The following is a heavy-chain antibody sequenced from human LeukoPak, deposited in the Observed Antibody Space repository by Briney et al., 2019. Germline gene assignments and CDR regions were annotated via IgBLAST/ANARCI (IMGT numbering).Heavy chain of an antibody. CDR3: ARGAGYNYPYYFDY. V-gene: IGHV3-7*03. Sequence: GGSLRLSCAASGFTFSTYWRSWVRQAPGKGLEWVANIKQDGSDKYYVDSVKGRFTISRDNAKNSLYLQMSSLRAEDTAVYYCARGAGYNYPYYFDYWGQGTLVTVSS. D-gene: IGHD5-24*01. CDR1: GFTFSTYW. J-gene: IGHJ4*02. CDR2: IKQDGSDK.